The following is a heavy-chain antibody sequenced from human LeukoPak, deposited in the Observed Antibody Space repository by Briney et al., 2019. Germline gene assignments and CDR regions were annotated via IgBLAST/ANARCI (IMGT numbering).Heavy chain of an antibody. CDR1: GFTFDDYA. CDR2: ITDDGGSA. J-gene: IGHJ6*02. V-gene: IGHV3-43*02. CDR3: AKDRGYSGYASYGMDV. D-gene: IGHD5-12*01. Sequence: GGSLRLSCAASGFTFDDYAMHWVRQAPGKGLEWVSLITDDGGSAYYADSVKGRFTNSRDNSKNYLYLQMNSLRTEDTALYYCAKDRGYSGYASYGMDVWGQGTTVTVS.